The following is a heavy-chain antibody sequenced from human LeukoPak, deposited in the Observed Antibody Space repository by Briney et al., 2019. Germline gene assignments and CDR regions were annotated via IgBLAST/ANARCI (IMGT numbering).Heavy chain of an antibody. CDR3: ARDQIDNSRHIVVVTRGYFDY. V-gene: IGHV3-23*01. J-gene: IGHJ4*02. CDR2: ISGSGGST. D-gene: IGHD2-21*02. CDR1: GFTFSSYG. Sequence: PGGSLRLSCAASGFTFSSYGMSWVRQAPGKGLEWVSAISGSGGSTYYADSVKGRFTISRDNSKNTLYLQMNSLRAEDTAVYYCARDQIDNSRHIVVVTRGYFDYWGQGTLVTVSS.